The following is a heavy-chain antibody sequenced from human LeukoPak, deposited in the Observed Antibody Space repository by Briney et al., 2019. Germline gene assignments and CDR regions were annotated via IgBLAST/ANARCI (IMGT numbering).Heavy chain of an antibody. CDR1: GFTFSSYA. J-gene: IGHJ4*02. Sequence: GRSLRLSCAASGFTFSSYAMHWVRQAPGKGLEWVAVISYDGSNKYYADSVKGRFTISRDNSKNTLYLQMNSLRAEDTAVYYCARDPRGYCSSTSCRGGYWGQGTLVTVSS. V-gene: IGHV3-30*04. D-gene: IGHD2-2*01. CDR2: ISYDGSNK. CDR3: ARDPRGYCSSTSCRGGY.